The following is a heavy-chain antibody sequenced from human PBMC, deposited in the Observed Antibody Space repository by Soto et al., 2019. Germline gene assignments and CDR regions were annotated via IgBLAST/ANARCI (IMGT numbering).Heavy chain of an antibody. CDR2: ISSSSSYI. CDR3: ARDSAGDPPLDF. CDR1: GFTFSSYS. D-gene: IGHD7-27*01. V-gene: IGHV3-21*01. J-gene: IGHJ4*02. Sequence: GGSLRLSCAASGFTFSSYSMNWVRQAPGKGLEWVSSISSSSSYIYYADSVKGRFTISRDNAKNSLYLQMNSLRAEDTAVYYCARDSAGDPPLDFWGQGTLVTVSS.